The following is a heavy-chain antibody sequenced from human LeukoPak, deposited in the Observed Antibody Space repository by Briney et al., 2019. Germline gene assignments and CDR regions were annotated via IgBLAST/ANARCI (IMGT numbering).Heavy chain of an antibody. Sequence: SETLSLTCAVYGGSFSGYYWSWIRQPPGKGLEWIGEINHSGSTNYNPSLKSRVTISVDTSKNQFSLKLSSVTAADTAVYYCARGLSSSRRTYYYYYMDVWDKGTTVTVS. V-gene: IGHV4-34*01. CDR2: INHSGST. CDR1: GGSFSGYY. J-gene: IGHJ6*03. CDR3: ARGLSSSRRTYYYYYMDV. D-gene: IGHD6-13*01.